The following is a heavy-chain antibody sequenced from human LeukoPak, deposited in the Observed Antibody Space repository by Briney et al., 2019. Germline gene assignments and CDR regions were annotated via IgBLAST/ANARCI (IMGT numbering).Heavy chain of an antibody. V-gene: IGHV3-9*01. CDR3: AKDMGTVVVPAAMGIDY. Sequence: GWSLRLSCAASGFSFDEHAMHWVRQAPGKGLEWVSGISWNSGSIGYADSVRGRFTISRDNTKNSLYPQMNSLRPEDTALYYCAKDMGTVVVPAAMGIDYWGQGTLVTVSS. CDR2: ISWNSGSI. D-gene: IGHD2-2*03. CDR1: GFSFDEHA. J-gene: IGHJ4*02.